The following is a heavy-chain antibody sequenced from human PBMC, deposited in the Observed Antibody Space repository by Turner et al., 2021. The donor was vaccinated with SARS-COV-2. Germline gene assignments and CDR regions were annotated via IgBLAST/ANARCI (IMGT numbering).Heavy chain of an antibody. V-gene: IGHV3-30-3*01. CDR3: ARDRDEYYDSANWFDP. D-gene: IGHD3-22*01. J-gene: IGHJ5*02. Sequence: QVQLVESGGGVVQPGRSLRLSCAASGFTFSSYAMHWGRRAPGKGLEWVSLISYNGSNTYYADSVKGRFTISRDNSKNTLYLQMNSLRAEDTAVYYCARDRDEYYDSANWFDPWGQGTLVTVSS. CDR1: GFTFSSYA. CDR2: ISYNGSNT.